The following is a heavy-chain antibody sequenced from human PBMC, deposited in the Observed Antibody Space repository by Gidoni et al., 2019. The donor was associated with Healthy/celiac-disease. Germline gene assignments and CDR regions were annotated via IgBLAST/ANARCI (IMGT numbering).Heavy chain of an antibody. D-gene: IGHD3-22*01. CDR1: GGSISSSNW. Sequence: QVQLQESGPGLVKPSGTLSLTCAVSGGSISSSNWWSVVRQPPGKGLEWSGEIYHSGSTNYNPSLKSRVTISVDKSKNQFSLKLSSVTAADTAVYYCARVRGNDYYDSSGYYDFDYWGQGTLVTVSS. V-gene: IGHV4-4*02. J-gene: IGHJ4*02. CDR3: ARVRGNDYYDSSGYYDFDY. CDR2: IYHSGST.